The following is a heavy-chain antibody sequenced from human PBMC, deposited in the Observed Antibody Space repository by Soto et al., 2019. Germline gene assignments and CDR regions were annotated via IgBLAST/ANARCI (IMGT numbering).Heavy chain of an antibody. CDR1: GYSFTSYW. V-gene: IGHV5-10-1*01. D-gene: IGHD2-15*01. CDR2: IDPSDSYT. CDR3: AGTPLFFDCSGFLFRGCFDI. J-gene: IGHJ3*02. Sequence: GESLKISCNGSGYSFTSYWISWVRQMPGKGLEWMGRIDPSDSYTNYSPSFQGHVTISADKSISTAYLQWSSLKASDTAMYYCAGTPLFFDCSGFLFRGCFDIWGQGTMVTVSS.